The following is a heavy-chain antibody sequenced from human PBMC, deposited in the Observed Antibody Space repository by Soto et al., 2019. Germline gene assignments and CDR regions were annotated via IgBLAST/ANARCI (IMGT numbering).Heavy chain of an antibody. CDR1: GFTFSDYY. D-gene: IGHD3-10*01. CDR2: ISSGSSTI. V-gene: IGHV3-11*01. Sequence: NPGGSLRLSCAASGFTFSDYYMSWIRQAPGKGLEWVSYISSGSSTIYYGDSVKGRFTISRDNARNSLYLQMDSLRPEDTALYYCARDRVKGSDLGYYGMDVWGQGTTVTVSS. J-gene: IGHJ6*02. CDR3: ARDRVKGSDLGYYGMDV.